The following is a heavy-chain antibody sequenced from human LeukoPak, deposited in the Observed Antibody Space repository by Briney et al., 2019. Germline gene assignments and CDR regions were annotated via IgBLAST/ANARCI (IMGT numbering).Heavy chain of an antibody. Sequence: PGGSLRLSCAASGFTFSSYAMSWVRQAPGKGLEWVSAISGSGGSTYYADSVKGRFTISRDNSKNTLYLQMNSLRAEDTAVYYCARTKPTNPLYYYGSGSSDYWGQGTLVTVSS. CDR1: GFTFSSYA. CDR3: ARTKPTNPLYYYGSGSSDY. CDR2: ISGSGGST. J-gene: IGHJ4*02. V-gene: IGHV3-23*01. D-gene: IGHD3-10*01.